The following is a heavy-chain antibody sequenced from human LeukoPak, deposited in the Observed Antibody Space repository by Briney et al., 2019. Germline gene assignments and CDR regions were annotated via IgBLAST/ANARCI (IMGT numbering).Heavy chain of an antibody. Sequence: PSETLSLTCTVSGGSISSYYWSWIRQPPGKGLEWIGYIYYSGSTNYNPSLKSRVTISVDTSKNQFSLKLSSVTAADTAVYYCARAAWLEAYYFDYWGQGTLVTVSS. CDR2: IYYSGST. CDR1: GGSISSYY. V-gene: IGHV4-59*01. J-gene: IGHJ4*02. CDR3: ARAAWLEAYYFDY. D-gene: IGHD6-19*01.